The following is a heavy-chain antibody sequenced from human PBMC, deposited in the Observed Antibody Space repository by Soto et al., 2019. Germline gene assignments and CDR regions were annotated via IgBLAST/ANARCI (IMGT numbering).Heavy chain of an antibody. CDR1: GYTFTSYG. CDR2: ISAYNGNT. D-gene: IGHD3-3*01. V-gene: IGHV1-18*04. J-gene: IGHJ4*02. CDR3: ARDLGDFWSAYPLFPIDY. Sequence: ASVKVSCKASGYTFTSYGISWVRQAPGQGLEWMGWISAYNGNTNYAQKLQGRVTMTTDTSTSTAYMELRSLRSDDTAVYYCARDLGDFWSAYPLFPIDYWGQGTLVTVSS.